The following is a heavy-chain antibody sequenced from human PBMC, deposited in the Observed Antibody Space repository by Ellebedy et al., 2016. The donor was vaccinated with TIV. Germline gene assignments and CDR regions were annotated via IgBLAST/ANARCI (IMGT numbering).Heavy chain of an antibody. CDR2: ISGSGAST. J-gene: IGHJ4*02. CDR3: AKDVGRHYFDY. V-gene: IGHV3-23*01. D-gene: IGHD2-15*01. Sequence: GESLKISCAASGFTFSNYAMTWVRQAPGKGLEWASSISGSGASTYYADSVKGRFTISRDNSKNTLYLQMNSLRAEDTAMYYCAKDVGRHYFDYWGQGTLVTVSS. CDR1: GFTFSNYA.